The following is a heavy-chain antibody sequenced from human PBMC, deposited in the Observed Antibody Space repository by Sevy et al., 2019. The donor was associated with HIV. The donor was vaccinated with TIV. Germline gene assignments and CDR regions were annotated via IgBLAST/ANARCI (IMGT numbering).Heavy chain of an antibody. V-gene: IGHV4-39*01. CDR2: IRYSGST. J-gene: IGHJ5*02. CDR1: GASISSSGYY. CDR3: AGPRLTYRSGWSYYAP. D-gene: IGHD6-19*01. Sequence: SETLSLTCTVSGASISSSGYYWGWIRQPPGKGLEWIASIRYSGSTYYNPSLRSRVTLSADASKNQFPLRLISVTAADTAVYYCAGPRLTYRSGWSYYAPWAQGPVVTVSS.